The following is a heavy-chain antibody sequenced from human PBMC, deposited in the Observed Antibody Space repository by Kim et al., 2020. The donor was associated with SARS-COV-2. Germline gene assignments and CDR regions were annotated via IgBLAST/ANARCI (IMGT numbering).Heavy chain of an antibody. J-gene: IGHJ5*02. D-gene: IGHD6-13*01. CDR1: GYTFTSYY. Sequence: ASVKVSCKASGYTFTSYYMHWVRQAPGQGLEWMGIINPSGGSTSYAQKFQGRVTMTRDTSTSTVYMELSSLRSEDTAVYYCAGIHSSSWNGENWFDPWGQGTLVTVSS. CDR3: AGIHSSSWNGENWFDP. CDR2: INPSGGST. V-gene: IGHV1-46*01.